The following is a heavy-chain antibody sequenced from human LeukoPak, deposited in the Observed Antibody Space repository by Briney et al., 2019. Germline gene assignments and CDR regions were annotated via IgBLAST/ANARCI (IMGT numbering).Heavy chain of an antibody. CDR2: IKQDGSEK. CDR3: AREVLAAGKTLDY. V-gene: IGHV3-7*03. CDR1: GFTFSTYW. D-gene: IGHD2-15*01. J-gene: IGHJ4*02. Sequence: GGSLRLSCAASGFTFSTYWMSWVRQAPGKGLEWVANIKQDGSEKYYVESVKGRFTISRDNAKNSLFLQMNSLRAEDTAVYYCAREVLAAGKTLDYWGQGTLMTVSS.